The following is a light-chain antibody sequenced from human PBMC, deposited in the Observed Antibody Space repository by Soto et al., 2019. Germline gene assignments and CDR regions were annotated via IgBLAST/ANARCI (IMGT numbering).Light chain of an antibody. V-gene: IGKV3-20*01. CDR1: QSVSSSY. J-gene: IGKJ1*01. Sequence: EIVLTQSPGTLSLSPGERATLSCRASQSVSSSYLAWYQQKPGQAPRLLIYGASSRATVIPDRFSGSGSGTDFTLTIRRLEHEDFAVYYCQQRATFGQGTKVELK. CDR2: GAS. CDR3: QQRAT.